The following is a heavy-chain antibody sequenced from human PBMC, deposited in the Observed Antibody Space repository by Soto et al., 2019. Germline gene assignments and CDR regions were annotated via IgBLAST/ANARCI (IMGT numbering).Heavy chain of an antibody. CDR1: GFRFSDHR. J-gene: IGHJ4*02. CDR2: ISSNGDIT. V-gene: IGHV3-48*02. CDR3: ARLPNGSLVTA. Sequence: LVESGGGLVHQGESLRLSCEGSGFRFSDHRMNWVRQAPGKGLQWISYISSNGDITYYADSVKGRFTVSRDNANNALFLQMNSLRDDDTATYDLARLPNGSLVTAWGQGARVTVSS. D-gene: IGHD2-21*02.